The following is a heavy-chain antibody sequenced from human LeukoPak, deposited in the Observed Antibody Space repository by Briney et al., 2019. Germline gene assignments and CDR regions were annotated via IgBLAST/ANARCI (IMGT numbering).Heavy chain of an antibody. J-gene: IGHJ4*02. Sequence: SEALSLTCTVSGGSISSYYWSWIRQPPGKGLEWIGYIYYSGSTNYNPSLKSRITISVDTSKNQFSLKLSSVTAADTAVYYCAKSGRRYYDSSGYYDSDFDYWGQGTLVTVSS. V-gene: IGHV4-59*01. CDR3: AKSGRRYYDSSGYYDSDFDY. CDR2: IYYSGST. D-gene: IGHD3-22*01. CDR1: GGSISSYY.